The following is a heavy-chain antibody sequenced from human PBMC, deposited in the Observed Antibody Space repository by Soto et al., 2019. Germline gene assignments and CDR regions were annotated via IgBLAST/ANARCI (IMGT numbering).Heavy chain of an antibody. Sequence: EVQLEESGGGLVQPGGSLRLSCAASGFTFDNHYMHWVRQVPGKGLEWVSRIKGDGSFTNYADSVEGRFTISRDNAKNTVHLQMSSLRPEDTAIYYCARAARECLETTCWYYFDFWGRGTLVTVSS. V-gene: IGHV3-74*01. CDR1: GFTFDNHY. CDR2: IKGDGSFT. CDR3: ARAARECLETTCWYYFDF. D-gene: IGHD2-2*01. J-gene: IGHJ4*02.